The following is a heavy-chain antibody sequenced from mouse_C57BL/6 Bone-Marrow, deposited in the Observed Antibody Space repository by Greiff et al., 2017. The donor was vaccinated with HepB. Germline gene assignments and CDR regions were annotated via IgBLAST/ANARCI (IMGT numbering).Heavy chain of an antibody. CDR2: IWTGGGT. CDR3: AREREKTFITGWFAY. V-gene: IGHV2-9-1*01. J-gene: IGHJ3*01. CDR1: GFSLTSYA. D-gene: IGHD4-1*01. Sequence: VKLVESGPGLVAPSQSLSITCTVSGFSLTSYAISWVRQPPGKGLEWLGVIWTGGGTNYNSALKSRLSISKDNSKSQVFLKMNSLQTDDTARYYCAREREKTFITGWFAYWGQGTLVTVSA.